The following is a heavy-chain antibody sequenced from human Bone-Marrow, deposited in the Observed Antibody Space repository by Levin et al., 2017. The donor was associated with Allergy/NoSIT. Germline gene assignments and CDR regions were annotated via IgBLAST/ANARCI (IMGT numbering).Heavy chain of an antibody. CDR1: GFTFSGYW. Sequence: GGSLRLSCASSGFTFSGYWMAWVRQAPGKGLEWVANINRDGGDGYYVDSVKGRFTISRDNARNSLDLQMNRLRVEDTAVYYCARNRAWSFEFWGQGTLVTVSS. D-gene: IGHD2-8*01. V-gene: IGHV3-7*02. J-gene: IGHJ4*02. CDR3: ARNRAWSFEF. CDR2: INRDGGDG.